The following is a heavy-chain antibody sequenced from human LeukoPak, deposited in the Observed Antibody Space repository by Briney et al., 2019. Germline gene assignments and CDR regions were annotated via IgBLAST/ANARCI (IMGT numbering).Heavy chain of an antibody. CDR3: AREGPIAVAFDAFDI. D-gene: IGHD6-19*01. Sequence: ASVKVSCKASGYTFTSYAMHWVRQAPGQRLEWMGWINAGNGNTKYSQEFQGRVTITRDTSASTAYMELSSLRSEDMAVYYCAREGPIAVAFDAFDIWGRGTMVTVSS. J-gene: IGHJ3*02. V-gene: IGHV1-3*03. CDR1: GYTFTSYA. CDR2: INAGNGNT.